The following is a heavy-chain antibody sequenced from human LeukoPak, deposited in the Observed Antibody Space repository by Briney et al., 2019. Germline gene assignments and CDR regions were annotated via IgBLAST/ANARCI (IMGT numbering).Heavy chain of an antibody. CDR3: ARDMGRDIVVVVAAPVEGFDI. Sequence: GASVKVSCKASGYTFTDYYIHWVRQAPGQGLEWMGWINPNSGGTNYAQKFQGRVTMTRDTSISTAYMELSRLRSDDTAVYYCARDMGRDIVVVVAAPVEGFDIWGQGTMVTVSS. J-gene: IGHJ3*02. CDR1: GYTFTDYY. D-gene: IGHD2-15*01. V-gene: IGHV1-2*02. CDR2: INPNSGGT.